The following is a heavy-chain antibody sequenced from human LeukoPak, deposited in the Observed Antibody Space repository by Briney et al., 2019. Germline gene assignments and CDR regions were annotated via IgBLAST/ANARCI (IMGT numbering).Heavy chain of an antibody. V-gene: IGHV3-23*01. CDR3: ARDPGLYSNGWEYYFDS. Sequence: GGSLRLSCAASVFTSTSPGMSWVRQAPGKGLEWVSSMSGNGASAYYADSVKGRFTVSTDNSKSTLYLQVNSLRPEDTAVYYCARDPGLYSNGWEYYFDSWGQGTLVTVSS. CDR1: VFTSTSPG. CDR2: MSGNGASA. D-gene: IGHD6-19*01. J-gene: IGHJ4*02.